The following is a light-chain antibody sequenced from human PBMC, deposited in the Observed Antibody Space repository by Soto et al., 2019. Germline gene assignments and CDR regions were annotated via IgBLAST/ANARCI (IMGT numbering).Light chain of an antibody. V-gene: IGKV1-5*01. CDR1: QSISTW. CDR2: GAS. CDR3: QQYRSYS. J-gene: IGKJ1*01. Sequence: DIQMTQSPSTLTASVGDRVTITCLASQSISTWLAWYQQKPGKAPSLLIYGASSLKSGVPSRFSGSGSGTEFTLTISSLQPDDFETYYCQQYRSYSFGQGTKVDIK.